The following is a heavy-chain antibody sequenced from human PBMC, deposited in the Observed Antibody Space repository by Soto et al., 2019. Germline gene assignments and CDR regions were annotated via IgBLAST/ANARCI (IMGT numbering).Heavy chain of an antibody. CDR2: IFHSGST. Sequence: LSLTCVVSGGSISDSDWWSWVRQPPGKGLEWIGEIFHSGSTNYNPSLKSRVTMSVDKSKNQFSLKLNSVTAADTAVYYCARHTGATSYYYYYGMDVWGQGTTVTVSS. D-gene: IGHD3-10*01. CDR1: GGSISDSDW. J-gene: IGHJ6*02. V-gene: IGHV4-4*02. CDR3: ARHTGATSYYYYYGMDV.